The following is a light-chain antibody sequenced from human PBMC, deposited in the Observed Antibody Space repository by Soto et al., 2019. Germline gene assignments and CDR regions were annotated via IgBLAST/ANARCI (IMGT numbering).Light chain of an antibody. J-gene: IGLJ1*01. V-gene: IGLV2-14*01. CDR2: DVS. Sequence: QSALTQPASVSGSPGQSITISCTGTSSDVGGYNYVSWYQQHPGKAPKLMIYDVSNRPSGVSNRFSGSKSGNTASLTISGLQAEDEADYYCSSYTSSSTWSFGNGTKVTVL. CDR1: SSDVGGYNY. CDR3: SSYTSSSTWS.